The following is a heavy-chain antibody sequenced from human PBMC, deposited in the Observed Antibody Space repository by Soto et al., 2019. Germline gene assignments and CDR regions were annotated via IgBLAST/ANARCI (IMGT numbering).Heavy chain of an antibody. V-gene: IGHV3-7*03. D-gene: IGHD6-19*01. CDR1: GFTFSNYW. CDR3: TRGIRGSSGWSYYYGMDV. Sequence: GGSLRLSCGASGFTFSNYWMNWVRQAPGKGLEWVANIKQDGGEEYYVDSVKGRFTISRDNAKNSLYLQMTSLRAEDTAVYYCTRGIRGSSGWSYYYGMDVWGQGTTVTVSS. J-gene: IGHJ6*02. CDR2: IKQDGGEE.